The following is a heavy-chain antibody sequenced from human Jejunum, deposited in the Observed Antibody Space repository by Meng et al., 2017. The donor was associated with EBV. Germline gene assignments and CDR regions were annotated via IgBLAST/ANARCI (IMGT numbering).Heavy chain of an antibody. D-gene: IGHD6-19*01. Sequence: EFGPTLVKPTQTLSVTGRLHGVPYRTRGEGVGWIRQHPGDSLELLAVIDWDNDKRYSPSLKSRITDTRDTSKNQAVLTITNMDPVDTATYYCAPRRRDRSGWNGGHFDYWGPGILVTVSS. CDR1: GVPYRTRGEG. CDR3: APRRRDRSGWNGGHFDY. V-gene: IGHV2-5*02. CDR2: IDWDNDK. J-gene: IGHJ4*02.